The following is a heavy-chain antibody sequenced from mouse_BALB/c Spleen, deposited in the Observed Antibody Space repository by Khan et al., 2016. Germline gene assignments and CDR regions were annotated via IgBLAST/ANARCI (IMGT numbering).Heavy chain of an antibody. J-gene: IGHJ1*01. CDR1: GYTFTSYV. V-gene: IGHV1S136*01. D-gene: IGHD1-1*01. CDR2: INPYNDGT. Sequence: VQLQQPGPELVKPGASVKMSCKASGYTFTSYVMHWVKQKPGQGLEWIGYINPYNDGTKYNEKFKGKATLTSDKSSSTAYMELSSLTSEDSAVYYCARKGDYYGSSWYFDVWGAGTTVTVSS. CDR3: ARKGDYYGSSWYFDV.